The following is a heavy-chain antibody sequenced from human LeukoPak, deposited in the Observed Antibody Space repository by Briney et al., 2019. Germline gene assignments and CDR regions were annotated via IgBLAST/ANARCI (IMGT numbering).Heavy chain of an antibody. Sequence: GGSLRLSCAASGFTFSNYWMHWVRQAPGKGLEWVSSISSSSSYIYYADSVKGRFTISRDNAKNSLYLQMNSLRAEDTAVYYCAREPRDTAMGTDYWGQGTLVTVSS. D-gene: IGHD5-18*01. J-gene: IGHJ4*02. CDR1: GFTFSNYW. CDR2: ISSSSSYI. CDR3: AREPRDTAMGTDY. V-gene: IGHV3-21*01.